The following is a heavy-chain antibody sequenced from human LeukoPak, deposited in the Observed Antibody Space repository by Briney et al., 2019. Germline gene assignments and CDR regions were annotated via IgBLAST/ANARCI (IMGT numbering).Heavy chain of an antibody. CDR3: ARGPGIAAAASYAFDL. D-gene: IGHD6-13*01. J-gene: IGHJ2*01. Sequence: GGSLRLSCAASGFTFSSYSMNWVRQAPGKGLEWVSSISSSSSYIYYAASVKGRFTISRDNAKNSLYLQMNSLRAEDTAVYYCARGPGIAAAASYAFDLWGRGTLVTVSS. CDR2: ISSSSSYI. V-gene: IGHV3-21*01. CDR1: GFTFSSYS.